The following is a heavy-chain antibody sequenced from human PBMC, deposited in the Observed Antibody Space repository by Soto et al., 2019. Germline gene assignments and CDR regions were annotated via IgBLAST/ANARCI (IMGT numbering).Heavy chain of an antibody. V-gene: IGHV3-21*01. D-gene: IGHD3-16*01. CDR3: ARGSWGGDGIDV. CDR1: GFIFSTYT. CDR2: ISSSSRDI. J-gene: IGHJ6*02. Sequence: AGGSLRLSCAASGFIFSTYTINWVRQAPGEGLEWVASISSSSRDIFYADSVKARFTISRDNANSSVDLQMNSLRVGDTAIYYCARGSWGGDGIDVWGQGTTVTVSS.